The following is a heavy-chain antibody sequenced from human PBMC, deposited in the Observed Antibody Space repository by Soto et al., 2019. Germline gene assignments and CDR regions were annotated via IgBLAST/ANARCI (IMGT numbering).Heavy chain of an antibody. CDR2: ISWNSGNI. J-gene: IGHJ4*02. CDR1: GFSVDDYA. CDR3: AIFRTVTTPFDY. V-gene: IGHV3-9*01. Sequence: EVQLVESGGGLVQPGRSLRLSCAASGFSVDDYAMHWVRQVPGTGLEWVSGISWNSGNIGYADSVKGRFTISRDNAESSLYLQMDSLRAEDTALYYCAIFRTVTTPFDYWGQGTLATVSS. D-gene: IGHD4-17*01.